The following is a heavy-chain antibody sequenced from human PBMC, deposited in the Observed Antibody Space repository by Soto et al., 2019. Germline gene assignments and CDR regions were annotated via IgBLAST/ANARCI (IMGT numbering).Heavy chain of an antibody. J-gene: IGHJ4*02. CDR1: GGSISSGGYY. V-gene: IGHV4-31*03. CDR2: IYYSGST. D-gene: IGHD3-10*01. Sequence: QVQLQESGPGLVKPSQTLSLTCTVPGGSISSGGYYWSLIRQHPGKGLEGIWYIYYSGSTYYNPSLKSRVTISVDTSKNQFSLKLSSVTAADTAVYYCARGVTMVRGVIHTPYFDYWGQGTLVTVSS. CDR3: ARGVTMVRGVIHTPYFDY.